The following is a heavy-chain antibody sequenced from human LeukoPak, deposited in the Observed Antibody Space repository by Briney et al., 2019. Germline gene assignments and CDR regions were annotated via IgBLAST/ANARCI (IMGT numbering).Heavy chain of an antibody. Sequence: SETLSLTCTVSGGSISSYYWSWIRQPPGKGLEWIGYIYYSGSTNYNPSLKSRVTISVDTSKNQFSLKLSSVTAADTAVYYCAREGKNYDILTGYRGGYFDYWGQGTLVTVSS. CDR3: AREGKNYDILTGYRGGYFDY. V-gene: IGHV4-59*01. CDR2: IYYSGST. J-gene: IGHJ4*02. D-gene: IGHD3-9*01. CDR1: GGSISSYY.